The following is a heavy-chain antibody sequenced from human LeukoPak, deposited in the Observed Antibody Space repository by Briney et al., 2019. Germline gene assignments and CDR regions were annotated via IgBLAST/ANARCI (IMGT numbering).Heavy chain of an antibody. CDR2: ISSSGSTI. CDR1: GFIFSNYA. V-gene: IGHV3-48*03. J-gene: IGHJ6*04. D-gene: IGHD3-10*02. Sequence: GRSLRLSCAASGFIFSNYAMNWVRQAPGKGLEWVSYISSSGSTIYYADSVKGRFTISRDNAKNSLYLQMNSLRAEDTAVYYCAELGITMIGGVWGKGTTVTISS. CDR3: AELGITMIGGV.